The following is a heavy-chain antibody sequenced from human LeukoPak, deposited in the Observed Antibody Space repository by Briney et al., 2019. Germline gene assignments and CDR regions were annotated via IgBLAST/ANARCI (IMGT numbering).Heavy chain of an antibody. D-gene: IGHD3-22*01. J-gene: IGHJ4*02. CDR1: GGTFSSYA. CDR2: IIPIFGIA. CDR3: ARDYDSSGPFDY. Sequence: SVKVSCKASGGTFSSYAISWVQQAPGQGLEWMGRIIPIFGIANYAQKFQGRVTITADKSTSTAYMELSSLRSEDTAVYYCARDYDSSGPFDYWGQGTLVTVSS. V-gene: IGHV1-69*04.